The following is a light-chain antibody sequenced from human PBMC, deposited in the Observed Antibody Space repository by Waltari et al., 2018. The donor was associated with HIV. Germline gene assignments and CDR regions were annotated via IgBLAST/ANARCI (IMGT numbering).Light chain of an antibody. V-gene: IGKV3-11*01. Sequence: EVVLTQSPVTLSLSPGERATLSCRASQSVGSSSLAWYQQKPGQAPRLLIYDASYKATDIPARFSGSVSGTDFTLTISSLEAEDFAVYYCQQRRNWPKTFGQGTKLEI. CDR3: QQRRNWPKT. J-gene: IGKJ2*01. CDR2: DAS. CDR1: QSVGSSS.